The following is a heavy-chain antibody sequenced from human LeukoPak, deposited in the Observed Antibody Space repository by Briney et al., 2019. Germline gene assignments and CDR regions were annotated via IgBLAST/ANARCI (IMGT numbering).Heavy chain of an antibody. Sequence: SVKVSCKASGGTFSSYAISWVRQAPGQGLEWMGGIIPVFGTANYAQKFQGRVTITADESTSTAYMELSSLRSEDTAVYYCARDSGSQGWFDPWGQGTLVTVSS. CDR3: ARDSGSQGWFDP. CDR1: GGTFSSYA. V-gene: IGHV1-69*01. CDR2: IIPVFGTA. J-gene: IGHJ5*02.